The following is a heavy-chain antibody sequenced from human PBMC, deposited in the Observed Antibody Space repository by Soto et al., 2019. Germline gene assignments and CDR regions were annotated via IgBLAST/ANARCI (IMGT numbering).Heavy chain of an antibody. J-gene: IGHJ4*02. D-gene: IGHD3-10*01. CDR1: GGSFSGYF. CDR2: INHSGST. CDR3: ARGLYDMVWGVTHLDY. Sequence: SETLSLTCAVYGGSFSGYFWSWIRQPPGKGLEWIGEINHSGSTNYNPSLKSRVTISVDRSKNQFSLKMRSVTAADTAVYYCARGLYDMVWGVTHLDYWGQGTLVTVSS. V-gene: IGHV4-34*01.